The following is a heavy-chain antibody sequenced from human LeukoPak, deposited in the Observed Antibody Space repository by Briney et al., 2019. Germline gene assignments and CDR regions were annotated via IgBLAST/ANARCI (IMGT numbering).Heavy chain of an antibody. J-gene: IGHJ4*02. CDR2: IYDSGDT. V-gene: IGHV4-59*08. CDR1: GGSMRSYY. CDR3: ARTGGGGGATLDY. D-gene: IGHD1-26*01. Sequence: SETLSLTCTVSGGSMRSYYWSWIRQPPGKGLEWIGYIYDSGDTNYNPSLKSRVTISIDTSKNQFSLKLSSVTAADTAVYYCARTGGGGGATLDYWGQGTLVTVSS.